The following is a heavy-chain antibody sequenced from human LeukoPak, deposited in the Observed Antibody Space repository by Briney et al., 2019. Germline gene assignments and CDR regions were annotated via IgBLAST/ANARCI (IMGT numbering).Heavy chain of an antibody. V-gene: IGHV1-2*02. CDR2: INPNSGGT. CDR1: GYTFTGYY. J-gene: IGHJ4*02. Sequence: ASVKVSCKASGYTFTGYYMHWVRQAPGQGLEWMGWINPNSGGTNYAQKFQGRVTMTRDTSISTAYMELSRPRSDDTAVYYCARVLYYYDSSGYSHFDYWGQGTLVTVSS. D-gene: IGHD3-22*01. CDR3: ARVLYYYDSSGYSHFDY.